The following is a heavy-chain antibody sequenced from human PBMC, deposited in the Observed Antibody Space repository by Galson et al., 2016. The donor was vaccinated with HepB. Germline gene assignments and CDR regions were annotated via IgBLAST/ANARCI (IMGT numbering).Heavy chain of an antibody. D-gene: IGHD4-11*01. CDR1: GGSISSGDYY. J-gene: IGHJ6*02. Sequence: PLSLTCTVSGGSISSGDYYWSWIRQPPGKGLDWIGYIYYTGSTYYNPSLKSRVSISVDTSKNQFSLRLSSVTAADTALYYCARIYSNYVLGMDVWGRGTTVTVSS. CDR2: IYYTGST. V-gene: IGHV4-30-4*01. CDR3: ARIYSNYVLGMDV.